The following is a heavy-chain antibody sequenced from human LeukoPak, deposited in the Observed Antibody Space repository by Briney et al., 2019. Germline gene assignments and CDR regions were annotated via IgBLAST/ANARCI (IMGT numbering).Heavy chain of an antibody. V-gene: IGHV3-30*02. CDR1: GFTFSSYG. Sequence: PGGSLRLSCAASGFTFSSYGMHWVRQAPGKGLEWVAFIRYDGSNKYYADSVKGRFTISRDNSKNTLYLQMNSLRAEDTAVYYCARGRGVIITLLDYWGQGTLVTVSS. D-gene: IGHD3-10*01. J-gene: IGHJ4*02. CDR3: ARGRGVIITLLDY. CDR2: IRYDGSNK.